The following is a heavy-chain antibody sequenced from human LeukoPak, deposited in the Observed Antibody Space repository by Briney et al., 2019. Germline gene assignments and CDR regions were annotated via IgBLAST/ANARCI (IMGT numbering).Heavy chain of an antibody. Sequence: GGSLRLSCAASGFTFSSYTMSWVRQAPGKGLEWVSAISGSGGSTYYADSVKGRFTISRDNSKNTLYLQMNSLRAEDTAVYYCAKSPRIAVAGTKVIFDYWGQGTLVTVSS. D-gene: IGHD6-19*01. V-gene: IGHV3-23*01. CDR3: AKSPRIAVAGTKVIFDY. CDR2: ISGSGGST. J-gene: IGHJ4*02. CDR1: GFTFSSYT.